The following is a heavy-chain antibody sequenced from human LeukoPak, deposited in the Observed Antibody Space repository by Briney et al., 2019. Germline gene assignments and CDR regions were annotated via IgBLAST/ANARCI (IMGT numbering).Heavy chain of an antibody. CDR1: GYSISRGYY. Sequence: PSETLSLTCGVSGYSISRGYYWAWLRQPPGKGLEWIGIIYHIGSTYYNPSLESRVTISVDTSKNEFSLNLSSVTAADTAVYFCARAGWIITSGIDYWGQGALVTVSS. J-gene: IGHJ4*02. CDR2: IYHIGST. V-gene: IGHV4-38-2*01. D-gene: IGHD3-10*01. CDR3: ARAGWIITSGIDY.